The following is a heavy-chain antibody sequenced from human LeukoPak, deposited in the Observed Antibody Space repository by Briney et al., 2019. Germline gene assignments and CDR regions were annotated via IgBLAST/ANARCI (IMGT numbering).Heavy chain of an antibody. CDR3: ARAGPYRNYYDSSPYYYYMDV. CDR1: DGSISSRSYY. D-gene: IGHD3-22*01. Sequence: SRTLSLTCIVSDGSISSRSYYWGWIRQPPGTGLEWIGSIDYSGSTYYNPSLNSRVTISVDTSKNQFSLKLSSVTAADTAVYYCARAGPYRNYYDSSPYYYYMDVWGKGTTVTVSS. CDR2: IDYSGST. V-gene: IGHV4-39*07. J-gene: IGHJ6*03.